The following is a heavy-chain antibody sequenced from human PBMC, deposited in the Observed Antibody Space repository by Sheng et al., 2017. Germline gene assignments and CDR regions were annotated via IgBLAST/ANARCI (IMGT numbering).Heavy chain of an antibody. J-gene: IGHJ4*02. CDR3: ASGVGAFDY. Sequence: QVQLQQWGAGLVEAFGDPCPLTXAVYGGSFSGYYWSWIRQPPGKGLEWIGEINHSGSTNYNPSLQESSTISVDTSKNQFSLKLSSVTAADTAVYYCASGVGAFDYWGQGTLVTVSS. CDR1: GGSFSGYY. V-gene: IGHV4-34*01. D-gene: IGHD1-26*01. CDR2: INHSGST.